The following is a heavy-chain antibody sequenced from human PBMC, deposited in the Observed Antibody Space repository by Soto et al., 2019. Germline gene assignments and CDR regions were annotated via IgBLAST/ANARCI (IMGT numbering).Heavy chain of an antibody. CDR1: GFTFSSYA. J-gene: IGHJ4*02. Sequence: GGSLRLSCVASGFTFSSYAMSWVRQAPGQRLEWVATFSGGRDATWHVDSVKGRFTVSRDSSKNTLSLQMNSLRPEDTALYYCAKATSATCTGSICYSFDYWGQGTLVTVSS. CDR2: FSGGRDAT. D-gene: IGHD2-21*01. V-gene: IGHV3-23*01. CDR3: AKATSATCTGSICYSFDY.